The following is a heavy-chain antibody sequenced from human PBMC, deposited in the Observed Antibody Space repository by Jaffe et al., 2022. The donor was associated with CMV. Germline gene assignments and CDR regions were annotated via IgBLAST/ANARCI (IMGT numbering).Heavy chain of an antibody. J-gene: IGHJ5*01. CDR1: GYTFTGYY. V-gene: IGHV1-2*02. CDR2: INLNSGST. D-gene: IGHD3-9*01. Sequence: QVQLVQSGAEVTKPGASVKVSCRASGYTFTGYYMHWVRQAPGQGLEWMGWINLNSGSTNYAQKFQGRVTMTRDTSISTAYIELSRLRFDDTAVYYCAREPFRYFDLLGFDSWGQGTLVTVSS. CDR3: AREPFRYFDLLGFDS.